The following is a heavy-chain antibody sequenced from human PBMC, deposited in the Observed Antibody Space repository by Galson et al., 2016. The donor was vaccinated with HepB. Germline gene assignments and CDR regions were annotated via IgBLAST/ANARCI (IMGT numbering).Heavy chain of an antibody. D-gene: IGHD7-27*01. J-gene: IGHJ1*01. CDR2: ISSSGSTI. Sequence: SLRLSCAASGFTFNTDEMNWIRQAPGKGLEWVSYISSSGSTIYYADSVKGRFAISRDNAKNSLSLQMHSLRVEDTAFYYCARDWGGKLENWGQGTLVTVSS. CDR3: ARDWGGKLEN. CDR1: GFTFNTDE. V-gene: IGHV3-48*03.